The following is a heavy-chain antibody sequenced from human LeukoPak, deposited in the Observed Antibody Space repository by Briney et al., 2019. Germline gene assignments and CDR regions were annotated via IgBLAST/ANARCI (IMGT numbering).Heavy chain of an antibody. CDR3: ARDHSSYYDDSSGYYFDY. CDR2: INPNSGGT. CDR1: GYTFTGYY. J-gene: IGHJ4*02. Sequence: ASVKASCKASGYTFTGYYMHWVRQAPGQGLEWMGWINPNSGGTNYAQKFQGRVTMTRDTSISTAYMELSRLRSDDTAVYYCARDHSSYYDDSSGYYFDYWGQGTLVTVSS. D-gene: IGHD3-22*01. V-gene: IGHV1-2*02.